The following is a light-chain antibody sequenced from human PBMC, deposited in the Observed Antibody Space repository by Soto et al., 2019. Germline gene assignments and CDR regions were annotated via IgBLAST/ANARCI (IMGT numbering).Light chain of an antibody. CDR1: QTISSW. V-gene: IGKV1-5*03. CDR3: QQYNTYSPWA. CDR2: KAS. Sequence: DIQMTQSPSTLSASVGDRVTITCRASQTISSWLAWYQQKPGKSPNPLIYKASSLESGVPSRFSGSGSGTEFTLTISSLQPDDFATYYCQQYNTYSPWAFGQGTKVDIK. J-gene: IGKJ1*01.